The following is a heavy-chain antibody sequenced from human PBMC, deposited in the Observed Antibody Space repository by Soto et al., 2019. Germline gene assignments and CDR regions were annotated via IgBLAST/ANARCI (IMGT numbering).Heavy chain of an antibody. CDR1: GGSINSDDSF. V-gene: IGHV4-39*01. CDR2: LYYGGST. Sequence: SETLSLTCSVSGGSINSDDSFWGWVRQSPGKGLEWIGSLYYGGSTFYNPSLKSRVTISLNTSKNQFSLRLTSVTAADTAIYYCARQLPVGATSWFDPWGQGTLVTVSS. D-gene: IGHD1-26*01. CDR3: ARQLPVGATSWFDP. J-gene: IGHJ5*02.